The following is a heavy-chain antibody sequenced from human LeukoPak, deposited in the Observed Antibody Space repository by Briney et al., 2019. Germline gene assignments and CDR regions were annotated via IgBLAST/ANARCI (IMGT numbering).Heavy chain of an antibody. Sequence: SETLSLTCTVSGGSISSTGYYWDWIRQPPGKGLEWIGYIYYSGSTNYNPSLKSRVTISVDTSKNQFSLKLSSVTAADTAVYYCARGYGGIFDYWGQGTLVTVSS. J-gene: IGHJ4*02. V-gene: IGHV4-61*08. D-gene: IGHD4-23*01. CDR3: ARGYGGIFDY. CDR1: GGSISSTGYY. CDR2: IYYSGST.